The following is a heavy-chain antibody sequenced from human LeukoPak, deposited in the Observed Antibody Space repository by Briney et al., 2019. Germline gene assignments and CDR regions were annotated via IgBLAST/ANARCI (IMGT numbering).Heavy chain of an antibody. CDR1: GYTFTSYG. V-gene: IGHV1-18*04. J-gene: IGHJ4*02. Sequence: SVKVSCKASGYTFTSYGISWVRQAPGQGLEWMGWISAYNGNTNYVQKLQGRVTMTTDTSTSTAYMELRSLRSDDTAVYYCARDLLLWFGELPTFGYWGQGTLVTVSS. CDR3: ARDLLLWFGELPTFGY. CDR2: ISAYNGNT. D-gene: IGHD3-10*01.